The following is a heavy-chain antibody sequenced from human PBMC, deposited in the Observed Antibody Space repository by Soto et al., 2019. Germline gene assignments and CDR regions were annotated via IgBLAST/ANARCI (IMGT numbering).Heavy chain of an antibody. Sequence: QVHLVQSGAEVKKPGASVKVSCKGSGYDFTTYGITWVRQAPGQGLEWMAWISAHNGNTDYAQKLQGRVTVTRDTSTSTAYMELRSLRSDDTAMYYCARGRYGAAWGQGALVTVS. CDR2: ISAHNGNT. CDR3: ARGRYGAA. J-gene: IGHJ5*02. CDR1: GYDFTTYG. D-gene: IGHD3-10*01. V-gene: IGHV1-18*01.